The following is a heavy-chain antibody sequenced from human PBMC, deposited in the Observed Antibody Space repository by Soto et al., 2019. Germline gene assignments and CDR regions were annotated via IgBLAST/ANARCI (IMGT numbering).Heavy chain of an antibody. Sequence: QVQLQESGPGLVKPSETLSLTCTVAGASISSYYWSGIRQAPGKGLEWIGYIYSTGSTNYNPSLKSRVTISLETSKNQFSLKLSSVTAADTAVYYCARDGIAARPIEYRGQGTLVTVSS. CDR2: IYSTGST. D-gene: IGHD6-6*01. CDR1: GASISSYY. V-gene: IGHV4-59*01. J-gene: IGHJ4*02. CDR3: ARDGIAARPIEY.